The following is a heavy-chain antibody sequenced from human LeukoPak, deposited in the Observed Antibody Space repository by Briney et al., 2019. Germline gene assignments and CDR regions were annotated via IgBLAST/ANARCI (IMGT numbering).Heavy chain of an antibody. V-gene: IGHV3-11*01. CDR1: GFTFSDHY. J-gene: IGHJ4*02. D-gene: IGHD1/OR15-1a*01. Sequence: GGSLRLSCVAFGFTFSDHYMSWIRQAPGRGLEWVSCISSSGSSISYADSVKGRFTTSRDNAKKSLFLQMNSLRAEDTAVYYCARGTTAGDLDYWGQGTLVAVSS. CDR3: ARGTTAGDLDY. CDR2: ISSSGSSI.